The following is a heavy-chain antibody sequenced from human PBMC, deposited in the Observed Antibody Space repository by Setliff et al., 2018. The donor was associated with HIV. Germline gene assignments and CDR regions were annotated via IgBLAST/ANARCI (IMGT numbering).Heavy chain of an antibody. D-gene: IGHD3-10*01. CDR1: G. CDR3: ARRIAYGTDYDYHYYMDV. V-gene: IGHV1-18*01. J-gene: IGHJ6*03. CDR2: ISANNGAT. Sequence: GFSWVRQAPGQGLEWMGWISANNGATRYAQNFQERVTLTTDTSTSTAYMELRSLTSDDTAMYFCARRIAYGTDYDYHYYMDVWATGTTVTVSS.